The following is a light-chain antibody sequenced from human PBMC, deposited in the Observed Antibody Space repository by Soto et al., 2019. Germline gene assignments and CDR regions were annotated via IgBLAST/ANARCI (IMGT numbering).Light chain of an antibody. CDR3: QQRHDWPIT. V-gene: IGKV3D-20*02. CDR1: QSVSGNH. Sequence: EVVMTQSPGTLSLSPGEAAPLSCRASQSVSGNHLAWSQQKPGQPPRLVIYDASSRATGIPDRFSGSGSGTGLTLNIGRLEPEDFAVYDGQQRHDWPITFGQGTRLEIK. J-gene: IGKJ5*01. CDR2: DAS.